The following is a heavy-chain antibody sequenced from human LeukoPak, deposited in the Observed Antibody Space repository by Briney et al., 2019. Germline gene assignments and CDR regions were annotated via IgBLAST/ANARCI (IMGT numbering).Heavy chain of an antibody. V-gene: IGHV3-23*01. D-gene: IGHD6-6*01. J-gene: IGHJ4*02. Sequence: SGGSLRLSCAASGFTFSSYAMSWVRQAPGKGLEWVSAISGSGGSTYYADTVKGRFTISRDNSKNTLYLQMNSLRAEDTAIYYCAKSIDNSANAPFDYWGQGTLVTVSS. CDR3: AKSIDNSANAPFDY. CDR2: ISGSGGST. CDR1: GFTFSSYA.